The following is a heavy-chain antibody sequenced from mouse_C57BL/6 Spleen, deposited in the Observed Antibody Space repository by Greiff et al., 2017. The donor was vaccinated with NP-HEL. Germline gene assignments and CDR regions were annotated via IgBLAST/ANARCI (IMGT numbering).Heavy chain of an antibody. J-gene: IGHJ2*01. CDR2: IYPRSGNT. CDR3: ARGPTTVVATDFDD. D-gene: IGHD1-1*01. V-gene: IGHV1-81*01. CDR1: GYTFTSYG. Sequence: VQLQQSGAELARPGASVKLSCKASGYTFTSYGISWVKQRTGQGLEWIGEIYPRSGNTYYNEKFKGKATLTADKSSSTAYMELRSLTSEDSAVYFCARGPTTVVATDFDDWGQGTTLTVSS.